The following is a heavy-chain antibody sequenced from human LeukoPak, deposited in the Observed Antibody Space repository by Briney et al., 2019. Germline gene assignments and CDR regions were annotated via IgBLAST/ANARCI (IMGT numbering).Heavy chain of an antibody. CDR2: INHSGST. J-gene: IGHJ3*02. Sequence: SETLSLTCAVYGGSFSGYYWSWIRQPPGKGLEWIGEINHSGSTNYNLSLKSRVTISVDTSKNQFSLKLSSVAAADTAVYHCARRCSGWYLCAFDIWGQGTMVTVSS. D-gene: IGHD6-19*01. V-gene: IGHV4-34*01. CDR1: GGSFSGYY. CDR3: ARRCSGWYLCAFDI.